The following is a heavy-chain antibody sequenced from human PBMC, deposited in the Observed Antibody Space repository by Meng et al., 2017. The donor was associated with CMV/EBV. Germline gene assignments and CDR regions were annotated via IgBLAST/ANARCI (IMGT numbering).Heavy chain of an antibody. CDR2: VSSSSSYI. CDR3: ARVRKWELLHRGYFDY. V-gene: IGHV3-21*01. Sequence: SGFTFSSYSMTWVRQAPGKGLEWVSSVSSSSSYIYYAGSVKGRFTISRDNAKNSLYLQMNSLRAEDTAVYYCARVRKWELLHRGYFDYWGQGTLVTVSS. J-gene: IGHJ4*02. D-gene: IGHD1-26*01. CDR1: GFTFSSYS.